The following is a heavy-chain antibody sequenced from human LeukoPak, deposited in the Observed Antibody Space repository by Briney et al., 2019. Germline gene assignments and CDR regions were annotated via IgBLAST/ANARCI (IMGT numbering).Heavy chain of an antibody. D-gene: IGHD3-3*01. CDR2: INPSGGST. CDR1: GYTFTSYY. CDR3: ARGELRSRITIFGVATRPTYYYMDV. Sequence: GASVKVSCKASGYTFTSYYMHWVRQAPGQGLEWMGIINPSGGSTSYAQKFQGRVTMTRDTSTSTVYMELSSLRSEDTAVYYCARGELRSRITIFGVATRPTYYYMDVWGKGTTVTVSS. J-gene: IGHJ6*03. V-gene: IGHV1-46*01.